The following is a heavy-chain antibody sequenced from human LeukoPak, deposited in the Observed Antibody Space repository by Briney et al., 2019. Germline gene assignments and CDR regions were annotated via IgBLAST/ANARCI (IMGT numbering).Heavy chain of an antibody. V-gene: IGHV3-72*01. Sequence: PGGSLRLSCAASGFTFSDHYMDWLRQAPGKGLEWVGRTTNKANNYTPEYAASVKGRFTISGDDSKNTLYLQMNSLKTEDTAVYYCARGKYYYGSGSYIDAFDIWGQGTMVTASS. CDR1: GFTFSDHY. J-gene: IGHJ3*02. D-gene: IGHD3-10*01. CDR3: ARGKYYYGSGSYIDAFDI. CDR2: TTNKANNYTP.